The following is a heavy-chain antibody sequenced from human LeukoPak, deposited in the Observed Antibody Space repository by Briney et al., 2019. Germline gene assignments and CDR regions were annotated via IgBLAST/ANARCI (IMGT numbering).Heavy chain of an antibody. V-gene: IGHV4-59*02. CDR1: GGSVTDYY. CDR2: IYYTGT. CDR3: ARDTHPYGDYAWGFDP. Sequence: PSETLSLTCTVSGGSVTDYYWSWIRQSPGKGLEWIGYIYYTGTSYNPSLKSRVTISADTSKNQFSLKLISVTAADTAVYYCARDTHPYGDYAWGFDPWGQGTLVTVSS. J-gene: IGHJ5*02. D-gene: IGHD4-17*01.